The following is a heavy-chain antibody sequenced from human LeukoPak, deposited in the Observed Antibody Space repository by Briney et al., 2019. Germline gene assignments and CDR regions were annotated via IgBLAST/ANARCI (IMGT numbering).Heavy chain of an antibody. CDR2: INDSGST. Sequence: SETLSLTCTVSGGSISSYYWSWIRQPPGKGLEWIGEINDSGSTSCNPSLKSRVSISVDTSKNQFSLKLSSVTAADTAVYYCARVIDSHSSGYYLAYWGQGTRVTVSS. CDR1: GGSISSYY. V-gene: IGHV4-34*01. CDR3: ARVIDSHSSGYYLAY. D-gene: IGHD3-22*01. J-gene: IGHJ4*02.